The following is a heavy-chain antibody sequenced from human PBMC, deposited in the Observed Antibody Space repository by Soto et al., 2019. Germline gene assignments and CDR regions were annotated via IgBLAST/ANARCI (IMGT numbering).Heavy chain of an antibody. Sequence: QLQLQESGSGLVKPSQTLSLTCAVSGGSISSGGYSWSWIRQPPGKGLEWIGYIYHSGSTYYNPSLKSRVTISVDRSKNQFSLKLSSVSAADTAVYYCARVLRFNYDYYYGMDVWGQGTTVTVAS. CDR1: GGSISSGGYS. V-gene: IGHV4-30-2*01. CDR2: IYHSGST. D-gene: IGHD3-3*01. CDR3: ARVLRFNYDYYYGMDV. J-gene: IGHJ6*02.